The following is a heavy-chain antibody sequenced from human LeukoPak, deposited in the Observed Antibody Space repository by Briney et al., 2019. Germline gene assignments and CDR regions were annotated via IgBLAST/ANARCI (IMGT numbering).Heavy chain of an antibody. CDR3: ARVEYGPLDY. V-gene: IGHV4-30-2*01. D-gene: IGHD4-17*01. Sequence: SQTLSLTCAVSGGSISSGGYSWSWIRQPPGKGLEWIGYIYHSGSTYYNPSLKSRVTISVDRSKNQFSLKLSSVTAADTAVYYCARVEYGPLDYWGQGTLVTVSS. CDR1: GGSISSGGYS. CDR2: IYHSGST. J-gene: IGHJ4*02.